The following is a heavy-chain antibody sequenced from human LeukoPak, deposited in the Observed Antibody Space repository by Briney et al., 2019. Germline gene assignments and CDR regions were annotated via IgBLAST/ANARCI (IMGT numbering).Heavy chain of an antibody. CDR1: GGSISSGSYY. CDR3: ARGADLSGYYYADAFDI. D-gene: IGHD3-22*01. V-gene: IGHV4-61*02. CDR2: IYTSGST. J-gene: IGHJ3*02. Sequence: SETLSLTCTVSGGSISSGSYYWSWIRQPAGKGLEWIGRIYTSGSTNYNPSLKSRVTISVDTSKNQFSLKLSSVTAADTAVYYCARGADLSGYYYADAFDIWGQGTMVTVSS.